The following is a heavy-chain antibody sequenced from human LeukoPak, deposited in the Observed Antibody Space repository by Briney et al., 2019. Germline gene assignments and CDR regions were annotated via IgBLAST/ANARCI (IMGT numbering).Heavy chain of an antibody. J-gene: IGHJ4*02. D-gene: IGHD2-21*01. CDR1: GDPISTDY. CDR3: ARLDCISDTCYNY. V-gene: IGHV4-59*08. CDR2: INYSGSS. Sequence: PSETLSLTCIVSGDPISTDYWGWIRQSPGKGLEWIGYINYSGSSEYNPSLKSRITISVDRSKNEISLKMRSVTAADTAVYYCARLDCISDTCYNYWALGALVTVSS.